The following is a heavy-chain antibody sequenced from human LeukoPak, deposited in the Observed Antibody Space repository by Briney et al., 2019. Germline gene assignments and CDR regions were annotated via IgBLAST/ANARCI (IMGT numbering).Heavy chain of an antibody. CDR3: VRDFSY. CDR1: GLIFTNYG. V-gene: IGHV3-48*04. Sequence: PGGSLRLSCAASGLIFTNYGMSWVRQAPGKGLEWVSYISSSGSMIYYADAVKGRFTISRDNAKNSLYLQMNSLRAEDTAVYYCVRDFSYWGQGTLVTVSS. CDR2: ISSSGSMI. J-gene: IGHJ4*02.